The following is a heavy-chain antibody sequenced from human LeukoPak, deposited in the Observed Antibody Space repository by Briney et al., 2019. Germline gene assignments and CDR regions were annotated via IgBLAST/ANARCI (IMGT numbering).Heavy chain of an antibody. CDR3: ARGGYSGSWYVRLHWYFDL. CDR2: INHSGST. J-gene: IGHJ2*01. D-gene: IGHD6-13*01. CDR1: GGSFSGYY. V-gene: IGHV4-34*01. Sequence: PSETLSLTCAVYGGSFSGYYWSWIRQPPGKGLEWIGEINHSGSTNYNPSLKSRVTISVDTSKNQFSLKLSSVTAADTAVYYCARGGYSGSWYVRLHWYFDLWGRGTLVTVSS.